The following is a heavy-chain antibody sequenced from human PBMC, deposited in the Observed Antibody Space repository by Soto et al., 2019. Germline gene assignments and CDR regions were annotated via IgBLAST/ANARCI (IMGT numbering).Heavy chain of an antibody. J-gene: IGHJ4*01. CDR2: ISGSSDYI. Sequence: GGSLRLSCVASGFTFNGYSMNCVRQAPGKELEWVAAISGSSDYIYYADSVNGRFAISRDNAKNSLYLQMNSLRHEDSAIYYCAKAPTAAAIYCGRDCFSNHFELWGHGSMVTVSS. V-gene: IGHV3-21*04. CDR1: GFTFNGYS. CDR3: AKAPTAAAIYCGRDCFSNHFEL. D-gene: IGHD2-21*02.